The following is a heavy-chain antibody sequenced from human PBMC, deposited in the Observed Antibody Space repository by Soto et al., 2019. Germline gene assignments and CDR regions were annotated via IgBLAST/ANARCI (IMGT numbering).Heavy chain of an antibody. D-gene: IGHD3-10*01. Sequence: PGGSLRLSCAASGFTFSSYPMYWVRQAPGKGLEYVSAIGGNGGSTYYANSVKSRFTISRDNSKNTLYLQMGSLRAEDMAVYYCARDHYYGSGTYHTSLDYWGQGTLVTVS. J-gene: IGHJ4*02. CDR1: GFTFSSYP. V-gene: IGHV3-64*01. CDR3: ARDHYYGSGTYHTSLDY. CDR2: IGGNGGST.